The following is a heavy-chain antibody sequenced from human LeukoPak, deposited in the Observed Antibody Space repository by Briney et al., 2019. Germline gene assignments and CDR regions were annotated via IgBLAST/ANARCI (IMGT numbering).Heavy chain of an antibody. V-gene: IGHV4-34*01. CDR2: INHSRMS. CDR3: ARHRWTIEVETSLGRGLGGWFDP. Sequence: PSETLSLTCAVYGGSFSGYYWTWIRQPPGKGLEWIGEINHSRMSAYDPSLKSRVIISVDTSKKQFSLKLTSVTAADTAIYYCARHRWTIEVETSLGRGLGGWFDPWGQGSLVTVSS. CDR1: GGSFSGYY. J-gene: IGHJ5*02. D-gene: IGHD3-16*01.